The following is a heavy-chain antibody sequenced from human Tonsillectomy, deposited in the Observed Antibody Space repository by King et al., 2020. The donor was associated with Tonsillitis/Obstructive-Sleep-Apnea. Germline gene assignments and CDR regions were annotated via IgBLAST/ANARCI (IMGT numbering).Heavy chain of an antibody. D-gene: IGHD3-22*01. J-gene: IGHJ4*02. CDR1: GYNFTRYW. Sequence: QLVQSGAEVKKTGESLKISCKGSGYNFTRYWIGWVRQMPGKGLECMGIIYPGDSATRYSPPFQGQVTISADKSISTAYLQWSSLKASDTAMYYCARMGDYYDTCAFCDYWGQGTLVTVSS. CDR2: IYPGDSAT. V-gene: IGHV5-51*01. CDR3: ARMGDYYDTCAFCDY.